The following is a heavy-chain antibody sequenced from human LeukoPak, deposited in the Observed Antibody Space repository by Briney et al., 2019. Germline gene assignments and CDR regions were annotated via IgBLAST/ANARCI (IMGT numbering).Heavy chain of an antibody. D-gene: IGHD3-10*01. CDR3: AADPHYYGSGSPDDAFDI. CDR2: IIPILDIT. CDR1: GGTFSSYA. J-gene: IGHJ3*02. Sequence: SVKVSCKASGGTFSSYAISWVRQAPGQGLEWMGRIIPILDITNYAQKFQGRVTITADKSTSTAYMELSSLRSEDTAVYYCAADPHYYGSGSPDDAFDIWGQGTMVTVSS. V-gene: IGHV1-69*04.